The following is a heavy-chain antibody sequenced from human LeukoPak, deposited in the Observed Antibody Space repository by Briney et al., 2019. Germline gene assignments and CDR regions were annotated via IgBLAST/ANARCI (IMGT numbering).Heavy chain of an antibody. Sequence: SGPTLVNPTQTLTLTYTFSGFSLSTSGLGGGWIRQPPVKALEWITLIYWNDDKRYSPSPKSRLTITKDTSKNQVVLTMHNMKPVDTATYFCAQRRVGYFDLWGRGTLVTVSS. V-gene: IGHV2-5*01. CDR3: AQRRVGYFDL. CDR2: IYWNDDK. J-gene: IGHJ2*01. CDR1: GFSLSTSGLG.